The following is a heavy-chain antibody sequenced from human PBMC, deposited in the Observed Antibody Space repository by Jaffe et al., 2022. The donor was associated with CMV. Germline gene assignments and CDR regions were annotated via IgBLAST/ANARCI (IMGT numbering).Heavy chain of an antibody. CDR3: ARDRGLLGRPQNYYYMDV. V-gene: IGHV1-46*01. D-gene: IGHD1-26*01. Sequence: QVQLVQSGAEVKKPGASVKVSCKASGYTFTSYYMHWVRQAPGQGLEWMGIINPSGGSTSYAQKFQGRVTMTRDTSTSTVYMELSSLRSEDTAVYYCARDRGLLGRPQNYYYMDVWGKGTTVTVSS. J-gene: IGHJ6*03. CDR2: INPSGGST. CDR1: GYTFTSYY.